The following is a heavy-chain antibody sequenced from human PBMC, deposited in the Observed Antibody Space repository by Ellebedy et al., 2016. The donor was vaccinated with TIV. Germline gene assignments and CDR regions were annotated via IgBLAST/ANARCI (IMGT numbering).Heavy chain of an antibody. D-gene: IGHD3-16*01. J-gene: IGHJ5*02. CDR2: TYYRSRWFN. Sequence: MPSETLSLTCAISGDSVSSNSGAWHWFRQSPSRGLEWLGRTYYRSRWFNDYAMSVKSRITINADTSKNQFSLQLNSVTSEDTAVYYCARGVNWFDPWGQGTLVTVSS. V-gene: IGHV6-1*01. CDR1: GDSVSSNSGA. CDR3: ARGVNWFDP.